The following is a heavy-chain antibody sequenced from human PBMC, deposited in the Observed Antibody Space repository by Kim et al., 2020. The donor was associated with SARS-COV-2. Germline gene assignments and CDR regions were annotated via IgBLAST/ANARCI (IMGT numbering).Heavy chain of an antibody. V-gene: IGHV1-2*02. Sequence: SGAELVKPGASVKLSCTASACNIKDYSLHWVKQKIEQGLEWIGKIDPENDETKYVPTFQGRATITMDTSSNTTYMQLNSLTSEDTAVYFCVLSGFGNLFLYWGRGTLVTVS. CDR2: IDPENDET. CDR1: ACNIKDYS. J-gene: IGHJ4*03. CDR3: VLSGFGNLFLY. D-gene: IGHD3-16*02.